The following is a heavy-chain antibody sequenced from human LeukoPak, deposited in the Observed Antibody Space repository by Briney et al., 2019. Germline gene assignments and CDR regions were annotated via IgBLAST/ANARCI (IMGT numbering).Heavy chain of an antibody. D-gene: IGHD1-26*01. J-gene: IGHJ4*02. CDR1: GYSFTSHY. CDR2: INPSGSST. CDR3: ASSPIVGATGPFDY. Sequence: ASVKVSCKASGYSFTSHYMHWVRQAPGQGLEWMGLINPSGSSTLYAQKFQGRVTMTTDTSTSTAYMELRSLRSDDTAVYYCASSPIVGATGPFDYWGQGTLVTVSS. V-gene: IGHV1-46*01.